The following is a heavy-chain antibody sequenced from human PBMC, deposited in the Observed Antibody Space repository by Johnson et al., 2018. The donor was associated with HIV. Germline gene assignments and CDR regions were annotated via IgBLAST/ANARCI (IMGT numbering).Heavy chain of an antibody. Sequence: QVQLVESGGGVVQPGRSLRLSCAASGFTFSDYGMHWVRQAPGKGLEWVAVISYDGRYKYYADSVKGRFTISRDNSKNTLYLQMNSLRAEDTAVYYCARESSDVGDFDGWGQGTMVTVSS. D-gene: IGHD3-10*02. J-gene: IGHJ3*01. CDR2: ISYDGRYK. CDR1: GFTFSDYG. CDR3: ARESSDVGDFDG. V-gene: IGHV3-30*03.